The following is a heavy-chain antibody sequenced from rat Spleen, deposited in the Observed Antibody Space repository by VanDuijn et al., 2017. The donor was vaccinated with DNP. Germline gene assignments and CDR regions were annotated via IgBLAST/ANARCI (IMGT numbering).Heavy chain of an antibody. D-gene: IGHD1-5*01. CDR2: IWSDGDT. CDR3: ARDIGTTAMDA. CDR1: GLSLASFG. V-gene: IGHV2-32*01. J-gene: IGHJ4*01. Sequence: QVQLKESGPGLVQPSQTLSLTCTVSGLSLASFGVSWVRQPPGKDLEWMGVIWSDGDTSYKSALKSRLSISRDTSKSQVFLKMNSLQTEDTATYYCARDIGTTAMDAWGQGTSVTVSS.